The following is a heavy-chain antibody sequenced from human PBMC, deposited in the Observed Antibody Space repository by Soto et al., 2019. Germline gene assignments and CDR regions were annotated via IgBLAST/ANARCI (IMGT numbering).Heavy chain of an antibody. CDR1: GGSLSSYY. CDR3: ARDKITGLFDY. Sequence: ASETLSLTCVVSGGSLSSYYWSWNRQPPGKGLEWIGYIYYSGSTNYNPSLKSRVTISVDTSKNQFSLKLTSVTAADTAVYYCARDKITGLFDYSGQGTLVTVPS. D-gene: IGHD2-8*02. J-gene: IGHJ4*02. CDR2: IYYSGST. V-gene: IGHV4-59*12.